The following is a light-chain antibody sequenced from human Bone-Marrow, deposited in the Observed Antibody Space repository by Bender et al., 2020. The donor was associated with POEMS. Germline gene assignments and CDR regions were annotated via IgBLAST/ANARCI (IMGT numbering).Light chain of an antibody. CDR1: SSDIGIYNL. CDR2: DVT. CDR3: CSYAGSSTSV. Sequence: QSALTQPASVSGSPGQSITISCTGTSSDIGIYNLVSWYQQLPGKAPKLLIYDVTRRPSGVSNRFSGSKSGNTASLTISGLQAEDEAEYYCCSYAGSSTSVFGGGTKLTVL. V-gene: IGLV2-23*02. J-gene: IGLJ2*01.